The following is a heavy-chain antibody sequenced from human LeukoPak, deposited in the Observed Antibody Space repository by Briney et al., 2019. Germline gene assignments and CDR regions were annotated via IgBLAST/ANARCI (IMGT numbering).Heavy chain of an antibody. Sequence: GGSLRLSCAASGFTFSSYDMHWVRQATGKGLEWVSAIGTAGDTYYPGSVKGRFTISRENAKNSLYLQMNSLRAEDTAVYYCAKDRGGWYGGYYFDYWGQGTLVTVSS. CDR3: AKDRGGWYGGYYFDY. CDR2: IGTAGDT. D-gene: IGHD6-19*01. J-gene: IGHJ4*02. CDR1: GFTFSSYD. V-gene: IGHV3-13*01.